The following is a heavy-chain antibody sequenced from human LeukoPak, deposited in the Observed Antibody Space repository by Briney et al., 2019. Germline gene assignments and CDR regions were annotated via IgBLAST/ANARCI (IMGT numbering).Heavy chain of an antibody. D-gene: IGHD3-10*01. J-gene: IGHJ5*02. Sequence: ASVKVSCKASGYTFTSYGISWVRQAPGQGLEWMGWISAYNGNTNYAQKLQGRVTMTTDTSTSTAYMELRSLRSDDTAVYYCARALTRITMVRGVIVNWFDPWGQGTLVTVSS. CDR3: ARALTRITMVRGVIVNWFDP. CDR1: GYTFTSYG. CDR2: ISAYNGNT. V-gene: IGHV1-18*01.